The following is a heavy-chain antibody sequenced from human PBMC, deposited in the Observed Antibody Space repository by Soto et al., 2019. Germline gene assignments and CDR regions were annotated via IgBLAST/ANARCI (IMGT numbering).Heavy chain of an antibody. CDR2: ISGSVGST. V-gene: IGHV3-23*01. CDR1: GFTYTTYA. CDR3: EKDGHFDV. Sequence: RPYSSTSGFTYTTYAMSWVRRAPVKGLEWVSAISGSVGSTYSADSVKGRFTISKDNSTNTQYLQMNSLRAAATAVYYCEKDGHFDV. J-gene: IGHJ3*01.